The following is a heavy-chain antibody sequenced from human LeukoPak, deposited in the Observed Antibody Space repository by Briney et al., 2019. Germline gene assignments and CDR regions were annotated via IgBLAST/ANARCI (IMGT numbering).Heavy chain of an antibody. D-gene: IGHD6-13*01. CDR3: AREAGIAAAGPFDY. J-gene: IGHJ4*02. CDR1: GGSFSGYC. V-gene: IGHV4-34*01. Sequence: SETLSLTCAVYGGSFSGYCWSWIRQPPGKGLEWIGEINHSGSTNYNPSLKSRVTISVDTSKNQLSLKLSSVTAADTAVYYCAREAGIAAAGPFDYWGQETLVTVSS. CDR2: INHSGST.